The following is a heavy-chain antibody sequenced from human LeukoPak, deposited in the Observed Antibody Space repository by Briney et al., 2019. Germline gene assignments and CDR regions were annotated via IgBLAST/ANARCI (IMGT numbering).Heavy chain of an antibody. J-gene: IGHJ4*02. CDR2: FGPDHTES. Sequence: GASVKVSCRVPEYTLTELHMYWVRRAPGKGLEWMGGFGPDHTESIYAQKFQGRVTMIEDATTDTAYMELRNLKSDDTAVYFCAADRKIVGTTSAYIYWGQGTLVTVSS. CDR3: AADRKIVGTTSAYIY. V-gene: IGHV1-24*01. D-gene: IGHD1-26*01. CDR1: EYTLTELH.